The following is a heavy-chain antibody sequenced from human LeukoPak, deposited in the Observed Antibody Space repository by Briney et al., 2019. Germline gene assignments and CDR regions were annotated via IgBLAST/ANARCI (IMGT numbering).Heavy chain of an antibody. CDR1: GFTFSSYA. D-gene: IGHD3-22*01. CDR3: AREDYYDSSRAGDC. J-gene: IGHJ4*02. V-gene: IGHV3-23*01. Sequence: PGGSLRLSCAASGFTFSSYAMSWVRQAPGKGLEWVSAISGSGGSTYYADSVKGRFTISRDNSKNTLYLQMNSLTAEDTAVYYCAREDYYDSSRAGDCWGQGTLVTVSS. CDR2: ISGSGGST.